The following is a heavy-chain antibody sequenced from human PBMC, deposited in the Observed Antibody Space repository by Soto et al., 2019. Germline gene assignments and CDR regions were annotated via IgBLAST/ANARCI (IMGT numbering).Heavy chain of an antibody. V-gene: IGHV1-69*13. J-gene: IGHJ4*02. Sequence: GASVKVSFKASGGTFSSYAISWVRQAPGQGLEWMGGIIPIFGTANYAQKFQGRVTITADESTSTAYMELSSLRSEDTAVYYCARNRQLPPKYYFDYWGQGTRVTVSS. D-gene: IGHD6-6*01. CDR2: IIPIFGTA. CDR1: GGTFSSYA. CDR3: ARNRQLPPKYYFDY.